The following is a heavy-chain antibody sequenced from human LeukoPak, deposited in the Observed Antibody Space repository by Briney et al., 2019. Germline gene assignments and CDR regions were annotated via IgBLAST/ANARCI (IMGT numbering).Heavy chain of an antibody. J-gene: IGHJ6*03. D-gene: IGHD2-15*01. CDR3: AREDIVVVVAAIGGPYYYYMDV. CDR2: ISAYNGNT. Sequence: ASVKVSCKASGYTFTSYDISWVRQAPGQGLEWMGWISAYNGNTNYAQKLQGRVTMTTDTSTSTAYMELRSLRSDDTAVYYCAREDIVVVVAAIGGPYYYYMDVWGKGTTVTISS. CDR1: GYTFTSYD. V-gene: IGHV1-18*01.